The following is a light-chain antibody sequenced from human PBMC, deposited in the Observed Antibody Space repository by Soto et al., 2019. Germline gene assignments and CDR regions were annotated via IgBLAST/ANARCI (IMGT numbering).Light chain of an antibody. Sequence: EIGVTQSPATLSLSPEERATLSCRASQSVGSYLAWFQQKAGQAPRLLIYDASNRATGIPARFSGSGSGTDFTLTISSLEPEDFAIYFCQQRSNWPLTFGPGTKVDIK. J-gene: IGKJ3*01. V-gene: IGKV3-11*01. CDR1: QSVGSY. CDR3: QQRSNWPLT. CDR2: DAS.